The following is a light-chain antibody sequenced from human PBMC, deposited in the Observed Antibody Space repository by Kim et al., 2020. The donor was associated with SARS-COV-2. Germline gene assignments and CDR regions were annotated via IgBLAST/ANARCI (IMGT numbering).Light chain of an antibody. CDR3: QAWDTRVV. V-gene: IGLV3-1*01. CDR1: KLGDKY. Sequence: VHGSPGPTASITCSGDKLGDKYASWYQQKPGQSPVLVIYENSKRPSGIPERFSGSNSGNTATLTISGTQAMDEADYYCQAWDTRVVFGGGTQLTVL. CDR2: ENS. J-gene: IGLJ2*01.